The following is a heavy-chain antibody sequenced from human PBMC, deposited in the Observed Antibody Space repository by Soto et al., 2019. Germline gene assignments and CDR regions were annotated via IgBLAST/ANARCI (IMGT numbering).Heavy chain of an antibody. D-gene: IGHD5-18*01. CDR2: INHSGST. CDR1: GGSFSGYY. CDR3: ARKQGYADNWFYP. Sequence: SETLSLTCAVYGGSFSGYYWSWIRQPPGKGLEWIGEINHSGSTNYNPSLKSRVTTSVDTSKNQFSLKLSSVTAADTAVYYCARKQGYADNWFYPWGQGTQVTVSS. V-gene: IGHV4-34*01. J-gene: IGHJ5*02.